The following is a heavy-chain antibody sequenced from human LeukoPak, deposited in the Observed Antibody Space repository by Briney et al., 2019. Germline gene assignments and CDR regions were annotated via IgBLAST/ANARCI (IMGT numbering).Heavy chain of an antibody. CDR1: GGTFSSYA. V-gene: IGHV1-69*05. CDR2: IIPIFGTA. CDR3: ARVDDAIVGATDLFDY. D-gene: IGHD1-26*01. J-gene: IGHJ4*02. Sequence: SVKVSCKASGGTFSSYAISWVRQAPGQGLEWMGGIIPIFGTANYAQKFQGRVTMTRDTSTSTVYMELSSLRSEDTAVYYCARVDDAIVGATDLFDYWGQGTLVTVSS.